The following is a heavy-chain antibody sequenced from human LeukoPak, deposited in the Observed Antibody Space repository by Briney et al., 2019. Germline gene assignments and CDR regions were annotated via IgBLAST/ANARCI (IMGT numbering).Heavy chain of an antibody. CDR3: ARDTGIAVAGSDY. Sequence: SQTLSLTCTVSGGSISSGGYYWSWIRQPPGKGLEWIGYIYHSGSTYYNPSLKSRVTISVDTSKNQFSLKLSSVTAADTAVYYCARDTGIAVAGSDYWGQGTLVTVSS. J-gene: IGHJ4*02. CDR1: GGSISSGGYY. D-gene: IGHD6-19*01. CDR2: IYHSGST. V-gene: IGHV4-30-2*01.